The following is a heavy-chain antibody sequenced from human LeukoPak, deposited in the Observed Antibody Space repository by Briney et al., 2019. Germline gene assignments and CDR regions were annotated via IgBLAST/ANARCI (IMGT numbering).Heavy chain of an antibody. CDR2: IYYSGST. CDR3: ARVISGYYYGSGSCYGGGWFDY. CDR1: GGSISSGDYY. Sequence: SQTLSLTCTVSGGSISSGDYYWSWIRQPPGKGLEWIGYIYYSGSTYYNPSLKSRVTISVDTSKNQFSLKLSSVTAADTAVYYCARVISGYYYGSGSCYGGGWFDYWGQGTLVTVSS. D-gene: IGHD3-10*01. J-gene: IGHJ4*02. V-gene: IGHV4-30-4*08.